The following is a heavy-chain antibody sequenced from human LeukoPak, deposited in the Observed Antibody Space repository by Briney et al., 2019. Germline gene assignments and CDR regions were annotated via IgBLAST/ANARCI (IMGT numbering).Heavy chain of an antibody. V-gene: IGHV3-33*08. CDR1: GFTFSSYE. CDR3: ARDSLWGTMVRGVISGMDV. D-gene: IGHD3-10*01. CDR2: IWYDGSNK. Sequence: PGGSLRLSCAASGFTFSSYEMNWVRQAPGKGLEWVAVIWYDGSNKYYADSVKGRFTISRDNSKNTLYLQMNSLRAEDTAVYYCARDSLWGTMVRGVISGMDVWGKGTTVTVSS. J-gene: IGHJ6*04.